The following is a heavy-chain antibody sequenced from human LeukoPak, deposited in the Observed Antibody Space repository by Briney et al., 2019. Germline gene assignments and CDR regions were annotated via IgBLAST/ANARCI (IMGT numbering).Heavy chain of an antibody. Sequence: SQTLSLTCTVSGGSISSGGYYWSSIRHHPGTALEWIGYIYYSGSTYYTSFLKRSVTISVDTTKNQFSPKLSSVTAADTAVYDCARERVLAAAGIDYWGQGTLVTVHS. D-gene: IGHD6-13*01. V-gene: IGHV4-31*01. CDR1: GGSISSGGYY. CDR3: ARERVLAAAGIDY. CDR2: IYYSGST. J-gene: IGHJ4*02.